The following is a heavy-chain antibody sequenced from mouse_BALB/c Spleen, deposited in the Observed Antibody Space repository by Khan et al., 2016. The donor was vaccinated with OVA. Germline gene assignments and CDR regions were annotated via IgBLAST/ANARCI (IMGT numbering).Heavy chain of an antibody. CDR3: ERNPFDY. Sequence: QVQLQQPGAELVRPGASVKLSCEASGYTFTSYWMNWVKQSPEQGLEWIGRIDPYDSETHYTQSFKDKAILTVDKSASTTYMQLSSLTSEDSAVYACERNPFDYWGQGTLVTVSA. V-gene: IGHV1-52*01. CDR2: IDPYDSET. CDR1: GYTFTSYW. J-gene: IGHJ3*01.